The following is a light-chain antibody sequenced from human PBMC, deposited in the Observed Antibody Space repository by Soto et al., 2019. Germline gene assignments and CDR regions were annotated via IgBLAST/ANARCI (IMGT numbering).Light chain of an antibody. J-gene: IGKJ3*01. CDR2: LVS. Sequence: IVMTQSPLSLPVTPGEPASISCRSSQSLLHSNGYTYLDWYLQKPWQSPQLLIYLVSHRAYVVPDRFSGSGSGTDFTLKVSRVEAEDVGIYYLMKGIQTPHFGPGTKVDI. CDR1: QSLLHSNGYTY. V-gene: IGKV2-28*01. CDR3: MKGIQTPH.